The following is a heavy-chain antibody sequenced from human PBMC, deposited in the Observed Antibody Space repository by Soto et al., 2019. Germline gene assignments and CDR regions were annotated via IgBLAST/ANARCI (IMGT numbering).Heavy chain of an antibody. V-gene: IGHV1-69*06. CDR3: ARAGGSGDAYLFDAFDI. CDR2: IIPIFGTA. CDR1: GGAFNNYA. D-gene: IGHD3-3*01. J-gene: IGHJ3*02. Sequence: QVQLVQSGTEVQKPGSSVKVSCKASGGAFNNYAITWVRQAPGQGLEWMGGIIPIFGTANYAQKFQGRVTITADKATSTAYMQLSSLRSEDTAVYYCARAGGSGDAYLFDAFDIWGQGTIVTVSS.